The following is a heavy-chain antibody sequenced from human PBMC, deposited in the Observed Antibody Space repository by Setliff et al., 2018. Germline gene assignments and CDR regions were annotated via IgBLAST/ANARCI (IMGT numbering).Heavy chain of an antibody. D-gene: IGHD6-19*01. CDR1: GGSVNSGYDN. CDR2: INRRGST. J-gene: IGHJ6*03. CDR3: ARASSGWYSAYYYYMDV. V-gene: IGHV4-61*09. Sequence: SETLSLTCTVSGGSVNSGYDNWNWLRQPAGKGLEWIGHINRRGSTNFSPSLKSRVTISLDTSKNQFSLNLTSVTATDTAVYYCARASSGWYSAYYYYMDVWGKGTTVTVSS.